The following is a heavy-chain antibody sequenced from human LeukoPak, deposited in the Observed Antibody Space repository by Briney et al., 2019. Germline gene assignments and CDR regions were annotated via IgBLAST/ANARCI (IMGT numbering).Heavy chain of an antibody. CDR1: GGTFSSYA. Sequence: SVKVSCKASGGTFSSYAISWVRQAPGQGLEWMGGIIPIFGTANYAQKFQGRVTITADESTSTAYMELSRLRSDDTAVYYCARAISELYVGATSVHTRAYDNWFDPWGQGTLVTVSS. J-gene: IGHJ5*02. CDR2: IIPIFGTA. V-gene: IGHV1-69*01. CDR3: ARAISELYVGATSVHTRAYDNWFDP. D-gene: IGHD1-26*01.